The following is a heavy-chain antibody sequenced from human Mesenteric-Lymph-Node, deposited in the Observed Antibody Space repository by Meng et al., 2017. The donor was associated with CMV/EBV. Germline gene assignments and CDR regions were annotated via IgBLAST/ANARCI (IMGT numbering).Heavy chain of an antibody. CDR3: ARDTLTPKWDPGSDAFDI. CDR1: GFTFSSYA. V-gene: IGHV3-23*01. J-gene: IGHJ3*02. D-gene: IGHD1-26*01. Sequence: GESLKISCAASGFTFSSYAMSWVRQAPGKGLEWVSAISGSGGSTYYADSVKGRFTISRDNSKNTLYLQMNSLRAEDTALYYCARDTLTPKWDPGSDAFDIWGQGTMVTVSS. CDR2: ISGSGGST.